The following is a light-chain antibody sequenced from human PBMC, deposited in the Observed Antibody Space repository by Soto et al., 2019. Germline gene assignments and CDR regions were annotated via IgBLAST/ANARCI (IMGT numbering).Light chain of an antibody. CDR1: QGISNY. Sequence: DIQITHAPSAMSASVGDRVTITCRASQGISNYLAWFQQKPGKVPKRLIYAASSLQSGVPSRFSGSGYGKEFTHTISSLQHEDSATYSCIQHNSWQWTFGKGTKVDI. J-gene: IGKJ1*01. V-gene: IGKV1-17*03. CDR2: AAS. CDR3: IQHNSWQWT.